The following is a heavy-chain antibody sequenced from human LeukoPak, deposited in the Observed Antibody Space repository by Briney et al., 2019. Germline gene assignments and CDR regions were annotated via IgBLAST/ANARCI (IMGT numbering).Heavy chain of an antibody. CDR1: GFTFSGSA. Sequence: PGGSLKLSCAASGFTFSGSAMHWVRQASGKGLEWVGRIRSKANSYATAYAASVKGRFTISRDDSKNTAYLQMNSLKTEDTAVYYCTSSVDTAMLIYYYYGMDVWGQGTTVTVSS. J-gene: IGHJ6*02. V-gene: IGHV3-73*01. CDR2: IRSKANSYAT. CDR3: TSSVDTAMLIYYYYGMDV. D-gene: IGHD5-18*01.